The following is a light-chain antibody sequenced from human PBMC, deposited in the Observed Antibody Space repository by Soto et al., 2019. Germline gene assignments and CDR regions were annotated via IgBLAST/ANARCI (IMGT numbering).Light chain of an antibody. CDR1: QGIRND. CDR3: LQDYNYPWT. CDR2: ATS. Sequence: AIQMTQSPSSLSASVGDRVTITCRASQGIRNDLGWYQQKPGKAPNLLIYATSRLQCGVPSRFSGSGSGTDFTLTISSLQPEDFATYYCLQDYNYPWTFGQGTKVEIK. V-gene: IGKV1-6*01. J-gene: IGKJ1*01.